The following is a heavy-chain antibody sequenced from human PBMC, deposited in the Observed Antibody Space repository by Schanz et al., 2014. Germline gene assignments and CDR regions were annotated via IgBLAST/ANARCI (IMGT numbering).Heavy chain of an antibody. V-gene: IGHV3-53*01. D-gene: IGHD7-27*01. CDR3: ARENLNWEAFDI. J-gene: IGHJ3*02. CDR2: LNFDETYT. Sequence: EGELEEAGGGLIQPGGSLRLSCAVSGFTVNTNYMSWVRQAPGKGLEWVSRLNFDETYTSYADSVKGRFTISRDNAKNSLYLQMTSLRGEDTAVYYCARENLNWEAFDIWGQGTVGTVSS. CDR1: GFTVNTNY.